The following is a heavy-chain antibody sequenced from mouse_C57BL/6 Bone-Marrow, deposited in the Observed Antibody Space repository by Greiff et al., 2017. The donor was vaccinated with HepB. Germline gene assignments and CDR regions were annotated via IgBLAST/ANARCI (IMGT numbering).Heavy chain of an antibody. CDR1: GFTFSNYW. CDR2: IRLKSDNYAT. D-gene: IGHD2-1*01. Sequence: EVKLVESGGGLVQPGGSMKLSCVASGFTFSNYWMNWVRQSPEKGLEWVAQIRLKSDNYATHYAESVKGRFTISRDDSKSSVYLQMNNLRAEDTGIYYCTRIYYGNYVGFAYWGQGTLVTVSA. V-gene: IGHV6-3*01. CDR3: TRIYYGNYVGFAY. J-gene: IGHJ3*01.